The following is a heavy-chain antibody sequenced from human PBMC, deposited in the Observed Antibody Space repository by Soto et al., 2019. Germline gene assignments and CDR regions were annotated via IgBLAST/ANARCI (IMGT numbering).Heavy chain of an antibody. Sequence: GESLKISCKGSGYSFAGYWITWVRQKPGKGLEWMGRIDPSDSQTYYSPSFRGHVTISATKSITTVFLQWSSLRASDTAMYYCARQIYDSDTGPDFQYYFDSWGQGTPVTVSS. J-gene: IGHJ4*02. CDR2: IDPSDSQT. D-gene: IGHD3-22*01. CDR3: ARQIYDSDTGPDFQYYFDS. V-gene: IGHV5-10-1*01. CDR1: GYSFAGYW.